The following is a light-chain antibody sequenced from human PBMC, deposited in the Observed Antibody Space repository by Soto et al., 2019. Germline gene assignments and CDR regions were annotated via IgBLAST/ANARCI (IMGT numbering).Light chain of an antibody. CDR3: QQTYSTLFT. J-gene: IGKJ3*01. CDR2: AAS. V-gene: IGKV1-39*01. Sequence: DIQMTQSPSSLSASVGDSVTITCRASQDISSYLNWYQQKPGKAPKLLIYAASTLHSGVPSRFSGSESGTDFTHTISILQPEDFATYYCQQTYSTLFTFGPGTKVDFK. CDR1: QDISSY.